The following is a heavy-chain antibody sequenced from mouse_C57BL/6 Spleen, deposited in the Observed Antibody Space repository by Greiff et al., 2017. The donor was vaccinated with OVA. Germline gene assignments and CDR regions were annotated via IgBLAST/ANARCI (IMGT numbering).Heavy chain of an antibody. D-gene: IGHD2-1*01. CDR1: GYTFTSYW. V-gene: IGHV1-53*01. J-gene: IGHJ2*01. Sequence: QVQLQQPGPELVKPGASVKLSCKASGYTFTSYWMHWVKQRPGQGLEWIGNINPSNGGTNYNEKFKSKATLTVDKSSSTAYMQLSSLTSEDSAVYYCASGGLYYGNYFDYWGQGTTLTVSS. CDR2: INPSNGGT. CDR3: ASGGLYYGNYFDY.